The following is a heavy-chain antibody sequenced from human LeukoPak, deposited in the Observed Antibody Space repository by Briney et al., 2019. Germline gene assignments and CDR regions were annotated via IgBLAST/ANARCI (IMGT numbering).Heavy chain of an antibody. V-gene: IGHV4-34*01. CDR1: GGSFSGYY. CDR3: ARGASKRDGYNEE. J-gene: IGHJ4*02. Sequence: SETLSLTCAVYGGSFSGYYWSGIRQPPGRGLEWIGEINHSGSTNYNPSLKSRVTISVDTSKNQFSLKLSSVTAADTAVYYCARGASKRDGYNEEWGQGTLVTVSS. D-gene: IGHD5-24*01. CDR2: INHSGST.